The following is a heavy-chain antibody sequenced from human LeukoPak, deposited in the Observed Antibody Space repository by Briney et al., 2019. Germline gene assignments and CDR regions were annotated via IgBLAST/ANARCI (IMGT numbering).Heavy chain of an antibody. V-gene: IGHV3-33*01. CDR2: IWYDGSNE. CDR3: AREISMFVNAFDL. Sequence: QSGGSLRLSCAASGFTFSNSGMHWVRQAPGKGLEWVAVIWYDGSNEYYADAVKGRFIISRDNSKNTVHLQMNSLRAEDTSVYYCAREISMFVNAFDLWGQGTLVAVSS. CDR1: GFTFSNSG. J-gene: IGHJ3*01. D-gene: IGHD3-10*02.